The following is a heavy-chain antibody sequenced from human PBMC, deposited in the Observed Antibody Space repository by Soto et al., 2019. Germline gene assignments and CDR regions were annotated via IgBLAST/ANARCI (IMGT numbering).Heavy chain of an antibody. V-gene: IGHV4-31*02. CDR2: VYYSGNS. Sequence: NPSETLSLTCTVSGASVSSSTGYYWSWIRQHPGKGLEWIGYVYYSGNSYSNPSLRSRVSISVDTSKNDFSLRLTSVTDADTALYYCAREHGTKGVIDYWGQGTLVTVSS. CDR1: GASVSSSTGYY. D-gene: IGHD1-7*01. J-gene: IGHJ4*02. CDR3: AREHGTKGVIDY.